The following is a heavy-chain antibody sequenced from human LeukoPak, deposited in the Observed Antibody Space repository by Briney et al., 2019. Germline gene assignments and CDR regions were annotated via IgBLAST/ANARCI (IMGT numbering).Heavy chain of an antibody. Sequence: AASVKVSCKASGYTFTSYDINWVRQATGQGLEWVGWMNPNSGSTGYAQKFQGRVTMTRSTSISTAYMELSSLRSEDTAVYYCVRVQSGSYARYGMDVWGQGTTVTVSS. V-gene: IGHV1-8*01. CDR1: GYTFTSYD. J-gene: IGHJ6*02. CDR3: VRVQSGSYARYGMDV. CDR2: MNPNSGST. D-gene: IGHD1-26*01.